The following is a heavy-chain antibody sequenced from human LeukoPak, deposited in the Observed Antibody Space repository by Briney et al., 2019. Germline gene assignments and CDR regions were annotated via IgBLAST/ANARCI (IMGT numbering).Heavy chain of an antibody. CDR1: GGTFSSYA. Sequence: SVKVSCKASGGTFSSYAISWVRQAPGQGLEWMGGIIPIFGTANYAQKFQGRVTITADESTSTAYMELSSLRSDDTAVYYCARVLIAAAGYYFDYWGQGTLVTVSS. CDR2: IIPIFGTA. J-gene: IGHJ4*02. D-gene: IGHD6-13*01. V-gene: IGHV1-69*13. CDR3: ARVLIAAAGYYFDY.